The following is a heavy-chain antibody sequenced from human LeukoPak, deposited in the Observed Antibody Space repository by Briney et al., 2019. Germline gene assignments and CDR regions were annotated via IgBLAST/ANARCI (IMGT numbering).Heavy chain of an antibody. CDR2: INHSGST. V-gene: IGHV4-34*01. Sequence: PSETLSLTCAVYGGSFSDYYWTWIRQPPGKGLEWIGEINHSGSTNYNPSLKSRVTFPVDTSKNQFSLKLSSVTAADTAVYYCARAPRGYSYGRYHYYMDVWGKGTTVTVSS. CDR3: ARAPRGYSYGRYHYYMDV. D-gene: IGHD5-18*01. J-gene: IGHJ6*03. CDR1: GGSFSDYY.